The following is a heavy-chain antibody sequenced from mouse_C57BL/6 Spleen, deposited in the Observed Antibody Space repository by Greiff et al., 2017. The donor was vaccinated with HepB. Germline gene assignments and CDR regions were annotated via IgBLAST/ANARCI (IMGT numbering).Heavy chain of an antibody. CDR1: GFNIKDDY. J-gene: IGHJ3*01. CDR2: IDPENGDT. Sequence: VQLQQSGAELVRPGASVKLSCTASGFNIKDDYMHWVKQRPEQGLEWIGWIDPENGDTEYASKFQGKATITADTSSNTAYRQLSSLTSEDTAVYYCTPSYYGSSGFAYWGQGTLVTVSA. CDR3: TPSYYGSSGFAY. V-gene: IGHV14-4*01. D-gene: IGHD1-1*01.